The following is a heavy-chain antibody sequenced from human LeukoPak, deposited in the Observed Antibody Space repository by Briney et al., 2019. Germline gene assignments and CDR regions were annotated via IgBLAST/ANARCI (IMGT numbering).Heavy chain of an antibody. D-gene: IGHD6-6*01. Sequence: SETLSLTCTVSGGSISSYYWSWIRQPPGKGLEWIGYIYYSGSTNYNPSLKSRVTISVDTSKNQFSLKLSSVTAADTAVYYCASSSIAARPHYYCGMDVWGQGTTVTVSS. CDR1: GGSISSYY. CDR3: ASSSIAARPHYYCGMDV. CDR2: IYYSGST. J-gene: IGHJ6*02. V-gene: IGHV4-59*08.